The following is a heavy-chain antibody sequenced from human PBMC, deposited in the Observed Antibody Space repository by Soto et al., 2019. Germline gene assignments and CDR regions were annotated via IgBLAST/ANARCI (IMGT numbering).Heavy chain of an antibody. V-gene: IGHV4-31*11. CDR1: GGSISSGGYY. J-gene: IGHJ5*02. Sequence: SETLSLTCAVSGGSISSGGYYWSWTRQHPGKGLEWIGYIYYSGSTYYNPSLKSRVTISVDTSKNLFSLKLSSVTAADTAVCYCARAGATAMVSYIPWFDPCGRGTLVTVSS. CDR3: ARAGATAMVSYIPWFDP. D-gene: IGHD5-18*01. CDR2: IYYSGST.